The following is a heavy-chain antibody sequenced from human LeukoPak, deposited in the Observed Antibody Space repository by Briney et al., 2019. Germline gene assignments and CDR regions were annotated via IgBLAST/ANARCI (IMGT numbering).Heavy chain of an antibody. CDR3: ARGIPVYGVIMIYYSYYMDV. CDR1: GGSFSGYY. CDR2: INHSGST. D-gene: IGHD3-3*01. J-gene: IGHJ6*03. V-gene: IGHV4-34*01. Sequence: KPSETLSLTCAVYGGSFSGYYWSWLRQPPGKGLEWIGEINHSGSTNYNPSLESRVTISVDTSKNQFSLKLNSVTAADTAVYYCARGIPVYGVIMIYYSYYMDVWGKGTTVTVSS.